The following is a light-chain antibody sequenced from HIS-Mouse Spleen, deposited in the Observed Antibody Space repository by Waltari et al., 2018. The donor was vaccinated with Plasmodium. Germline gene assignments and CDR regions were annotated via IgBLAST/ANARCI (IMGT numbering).Light chain of an antibody. CDR2: GAS. Sequence: EIVMTQSPATLSVSPGERATLSCRASQSVSSKLAWYQQKPGQAPSLLIYGASTRATGIPARFSGSGSGTEFTLTISSLQSEDFAVYYCQQYNNWSFTFGPGTKVDIK. V-gene: IGKV3-15*01. J-gene: IGKJ3*01. CDR3: QQYNNWSFT. CDR1: QSVSSK.